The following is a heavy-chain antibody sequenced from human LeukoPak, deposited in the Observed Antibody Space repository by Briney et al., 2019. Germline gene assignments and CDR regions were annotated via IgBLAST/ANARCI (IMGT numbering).Heavy chain of an antibody. CDR1: GYTFTSYG. V-gene: IGHV1-18*04. D-gene: IGHD5-12*01. J-gene: IGHJ4*02. CDR2: ISAYNGNT. CDR3: ARVVVVEATITYFDY. Sequence: ASVKVSCKASGYTFTSYGISWVRQAPGQGLEWMGWISAYNGNTNYAQKLQGRVTTTTGTSTSTAYMELRSLRSDDTAVYYCARVVVVEATITYFDYWGQGTLVTVSS.